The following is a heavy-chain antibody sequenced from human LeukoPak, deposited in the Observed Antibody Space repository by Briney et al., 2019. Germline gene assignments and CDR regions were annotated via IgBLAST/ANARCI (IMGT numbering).Heavy chain of an antibody. Sequence: GASVKVSCKASGGTFSSYAISWVRQAPGQGLEWMGRIIPIFGTANYAQKFQGRVTITTDESTSIAYMELSSLKSEDPAVYYFSRWPLVVTASPFLDYLRQGTMVTVSS. J-gene: IGHJ4*02. D-gene: IGHD2-21*02. V-gene: IGHV1-69*05. CDR3: SRWPLVVTASPFLDY. CDR2: IIPIFGTA. CDR1: GGTFSSYA.